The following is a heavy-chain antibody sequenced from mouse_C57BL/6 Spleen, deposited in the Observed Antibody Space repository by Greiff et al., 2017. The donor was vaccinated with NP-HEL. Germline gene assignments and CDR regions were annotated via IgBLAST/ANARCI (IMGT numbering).Heavy chain of an antibody. Sequence: VKLVESEGGLLQPGSSMKLSCTASGFTFSDYYMALVRQVPEKGLEWVANINYDGSSTYYLDSLKSRFIISRDNAKNILYLQMSSLKSEDTATYYCARYGKRYFDVWGTGTTVTVSS. CDR3: ARYGKRYFDV. J-gene: IGHJ1*03. V-gene: IGHV5-16*01. CDR2: INYDGSST. D-gene: IGHD1-1*02. CDR1: GFTFSDYY.